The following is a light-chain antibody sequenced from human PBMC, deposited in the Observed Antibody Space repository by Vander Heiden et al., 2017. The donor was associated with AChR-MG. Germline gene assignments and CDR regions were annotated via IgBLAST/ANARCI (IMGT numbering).Light chain of an antibody. CDR1: SSNIGAGYA. J-gene: IGLJ2*01. Sequence: QSVLTQPPSVSGASGQRVTISCTGSSSNIGAGYAVHWYQQLPGTAPKLLIYGNSNRPSGVPDRFSGSKSGTSASLAITGLQAEDEADYYCQSYDSSLSVVVFGGGTKLTVL. CDR2: GNS. CDR3: QSYDSSLSVVV. V-gene: IGLV1-40*01.